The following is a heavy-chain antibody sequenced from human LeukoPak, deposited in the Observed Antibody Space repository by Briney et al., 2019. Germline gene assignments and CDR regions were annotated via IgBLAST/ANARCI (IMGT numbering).Heavy chain of an antibody. CDR2: IQYDGSNK. D-gene: IGHD6-19*01. V-gene: IGHV3-30*02. J-gene: IGHJ3*02. Sequence: GGSLRLSCAASGFTFSNYGMHWVRQAPGKGLEWVAYIQYDGSNKYYADSVKGRFTISRDNSKNTLYLQMNSLRAEDTAVYYCAKGLDQWLAGAFDIWGQGTMVTVSS. CDR1: GFTFSNYG. CDR3: AKGLDQWLAGAFDI.